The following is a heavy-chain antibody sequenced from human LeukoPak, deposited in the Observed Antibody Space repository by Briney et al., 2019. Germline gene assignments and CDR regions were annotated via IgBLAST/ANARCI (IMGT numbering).Heavy chain of an antibody. CDR2: IYYSGST. V-gene: IGHV4-59*01. Sequence: SETLSLTCTVSGGSISSYYWSWIRQPPGKGLEWIGYIYYSGSTNYNPSPKSRVTISVDTSKNQFSLKLSSVTAADTAVYYCAGGSIAARPGDYWGQGTLVTVSS. D-gene: IGHD6-6*01. J-gene: IGHJ4*02. CDR1: GGSISSYY. CDR3: AGGSIAARPGDY.